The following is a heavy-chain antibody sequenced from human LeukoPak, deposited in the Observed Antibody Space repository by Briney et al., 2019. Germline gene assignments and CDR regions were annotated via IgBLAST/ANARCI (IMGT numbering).Heavy chain of an antibody. CDR1: GFTFSSYS. Sequence: GGSLRLSCAASGFTFSSYSMNWVRQAPGKGLEWVSSISSSSSYIYYADSVKGRFTISRDNAKNSLYLQMNSLRAEDTAVYYCARDSVGPRSSCPFDYWGQGTLVTVSS. J-gene: IGHJ4*02. V-gene: IGHV3-21*01. CDR2: ISSSSSYI. CDR3: ARDSVGPRSSCPFDY. D-gene: IGHD1-26*01.